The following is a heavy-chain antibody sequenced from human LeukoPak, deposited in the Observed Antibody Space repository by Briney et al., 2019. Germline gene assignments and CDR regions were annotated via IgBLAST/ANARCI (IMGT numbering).Heavy chain of an antibody. D-gene: IGHD6-6*01. J-gene: IGHJ5*02. Sequence: ASVKVSCKASGYTFTGYYMRWVRQAPGQGLEWMGWINPNSGGTNYAQKFQGRVTMTRDTSISTAYMELSRLRSDDTAVYYCAIGYSSSSDWFDPWGQGTLVTVSS. CDR1: GYTFTGYY. CDR2: INPNSGGT. CDR3: AIGYSSSSDWFDP. V-gene: IGHV1-2*02.